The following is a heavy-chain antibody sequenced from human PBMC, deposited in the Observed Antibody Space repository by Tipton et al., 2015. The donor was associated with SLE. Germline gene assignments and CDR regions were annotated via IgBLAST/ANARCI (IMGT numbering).Heavy chain of an antibody. CDR2: MYYFTSS. CDR1: GASISSGDYY. J-gene: IGHJ5*02. Sequence: TLSLTCSVSGASISSGDYYWIWIRQLPGKGLEWIGYMYYFTSSYYNPSLKSRLTISVDTSKNQFSLKLSSVTAADTAVYYCARAIMVVTLFDPWGQGTLVTVSS. V-gene: IGHV4-31*03. CDR3: ARAIMVVTLFDP. D-gene: IGHD4/OR15-4a*01.